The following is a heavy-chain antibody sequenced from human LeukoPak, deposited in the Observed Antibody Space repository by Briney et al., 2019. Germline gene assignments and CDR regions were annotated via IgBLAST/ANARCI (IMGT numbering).Heavy chain of an antibody. CDR3: ARRWDDAEYFHH. J-gene: IGHJ1*01. Sequence: HGESLKISCKGSGYSFTNYWVGWVRQMPGRGLEWMGTIYPGDSDTRYSPSFQGQVTISADKSISTAYLQWSSLKASDTAMYYCARRWDDAEYFHHWGQGTLVTVSS. CDR2: IYPGDSDT. V-gene: IGHV5-51*01. D-gene: IGHD1-1*01. CDR1: GYSFTNYW.